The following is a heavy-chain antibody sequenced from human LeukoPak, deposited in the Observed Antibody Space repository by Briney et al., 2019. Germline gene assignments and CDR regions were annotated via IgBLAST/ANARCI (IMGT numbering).Heavy chain of an antibody. CDR2: ISSNGDTT. CDR3: ARDGGYGDYDC. V-gene: IGHV3-64*01. D-gene: IGHD4-17*01. J-gene: IGHJ4*02. Sequence: GGSLRLSCAASGFTFSTYVMHWVRQAPGEGPEYVSAISSNGDTTHYGNSVEGRLTISRDNSKNTLYLQMGSLRAEDTAVYYCARDGGYGDYDCWGQGTLVTVSS. CDR1: GFTFSTYV.